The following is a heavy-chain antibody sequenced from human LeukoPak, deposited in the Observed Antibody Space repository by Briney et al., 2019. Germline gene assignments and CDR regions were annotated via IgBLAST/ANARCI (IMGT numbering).Heavy chain of an antibody. CDR2: MNPNSGNT. V-gene: IGHV1-8*01. CDR1: GYTFTSYD. Sequence: ASVKVSCKASGYTFTSYDINWVRQATGQGLEWMGWMNPNSGNTGYAQKLQGRVTMTRNTSISTAYMELSSLRSEDTAVYYCARDLKYYYYYGMDVWGQGTTVTVSS. J-gene: IGHJ6*02. CDR3: ARDLKYYYYYGMDV.